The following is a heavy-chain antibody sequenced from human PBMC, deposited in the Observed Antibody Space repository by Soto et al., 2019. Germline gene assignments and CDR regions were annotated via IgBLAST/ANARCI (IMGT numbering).Heavy chain of an antibody. CDR1: GGSFSGYY. CDR2: INHSGST. D-gene: IGHD5-12*01. Sequence: SLTCAVYGGSFSGYYWSWIRQPPGKGLEWIGEINHSGSTNYNPSLKSRVTISVDTSKNQFSLKLSSVTAADTAVYYCARKRGYSGYDYTPLFDYWGQGTLVTVSS. J-gene: IGHJ4*02. CDR3: ARKRGYSGYDYTPLFDY. V-gene: IGHV4-34*01.